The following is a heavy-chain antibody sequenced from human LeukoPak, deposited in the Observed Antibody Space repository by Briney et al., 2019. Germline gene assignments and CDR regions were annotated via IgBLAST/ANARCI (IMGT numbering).Heavy chain of an antibody. D-gene: IGHD5-12*01. CDR3: ATARYSGYPNYYYYGLDV. CDR1: GYSLTDYY. J-gene: IGHJ6*02. V-gene: IGHV1-2*02. CDR2: INPNTGAT. Sequence: ASVKVSCKASGYSLTDYYIHWVRQAPGQGLEWMSWINPNTGATNFAQKFQGRVILTSDTSIRTDYMELIRLTSDETAVYYCATARYSGYPNYYYYGLDVWGQGTTVTVSS.